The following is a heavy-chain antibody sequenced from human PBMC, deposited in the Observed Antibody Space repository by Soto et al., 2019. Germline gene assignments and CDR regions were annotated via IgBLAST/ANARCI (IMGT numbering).Heavy chain of an antibody. D-gene: IGHD6-13*01. Sequence: AGCMRLSCAACRFTFNSSAMHWARQAPGKGLEWEAVISYDGSNKYYTDSVKGRLTISRDNPKNTRYLQMKSQGAADTAIPYHARDGCQIAAPVSWFDAWGQGTLVTVSS. CDR2: ISYDGSNK. CDR1: RFTFNSSA. V-gene: IGHV3-30-3*01. J-gene: IGHJ5*02. CDR3: ARDGCQIAAPVSWFDA.